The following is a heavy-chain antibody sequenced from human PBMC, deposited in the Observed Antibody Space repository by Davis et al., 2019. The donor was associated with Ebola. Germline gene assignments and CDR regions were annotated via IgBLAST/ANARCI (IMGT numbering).Heavy chain of an antibody. Sequence: PGGSLRLSCAASGFTFSSYEMNWVRQAPGKGLEWVSAISGSGGSTYYADSVKGRFTISRDNSKNTLYLQMNSLRAEDTAVYYCAKGLRFLEWLGFDYWGQGTLVTVSS. CDR1: GFTFSSYE. CDR3: AKGLRFLEWLGFDY. J-gene: IGHJ4*02. D-gene: IGHD3-3*01. CDR2: ISGSGGST. V-gene: IGHV3-23*01.